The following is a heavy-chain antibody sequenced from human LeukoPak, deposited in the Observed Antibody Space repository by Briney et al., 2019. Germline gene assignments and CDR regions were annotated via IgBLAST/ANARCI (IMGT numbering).Heavy chain of an antibody. Sequence: PSGTLSLTCAVSGDSISSSHWWSWVRQPPGKGLEWIGEICHSGSTNYNPSLKSRITISVDKSKNHFSLNLSSVTAADTAVYYCARDGGKDYYGSGSYYPKWFDPWGQGTLVTVSS. D-gene: IGHD3-10*01. J-gene: IGHJ5*02. V-gene: IGHV4-4*02. CDR2: ICHSGST. CDR3: ARDGGKDYYGSGSYYPKWFDP. CDR1: GDSISSSHW.